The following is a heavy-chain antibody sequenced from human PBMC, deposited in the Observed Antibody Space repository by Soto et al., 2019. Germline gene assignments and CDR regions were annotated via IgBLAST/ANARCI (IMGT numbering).Heavy chain of an antibody. CDR2: ISGTAHAS. J-gene: IGHJ4*02. CDR1: VLDFSNYG. D-gene: IGHD3-3*02. CDR3: VKDAPQPFSD. Sequence: GGSLRLSCAASVLDFSNYGMSWVRQAPGKGLEWVSAISGTAHASYYAASVKGRFTISRDNSKNTLYLHMNSLRVEDTAVYFCVKDAPQPFSDWGQGTLVTVSS. V-gene: IGHV3-23*01.